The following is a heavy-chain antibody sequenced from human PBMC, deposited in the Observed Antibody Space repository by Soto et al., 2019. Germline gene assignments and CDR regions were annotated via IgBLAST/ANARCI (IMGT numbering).Heavy chain of an antibody. CDR3: ARGKGMEENYDYYGMDV. CDR1: GYTFSTYA. V-gene: IGHV1-3*01. CDR2: INGGNGHT. J-gene: IGHJ6*02. D-gene: IGHD1-7*01. Sequence: ASVKVSCKASGYTFSTYALHWVRQAPGQGLEWMGWINGGNGHTRYSQKFKDRVTISRDTPASTAYMELSGLRSEDTAVYYCARGKGMEENYDYYGMDVWGQGPTATV.